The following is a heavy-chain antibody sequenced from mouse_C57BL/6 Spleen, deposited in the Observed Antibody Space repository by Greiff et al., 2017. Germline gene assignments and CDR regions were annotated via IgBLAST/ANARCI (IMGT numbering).Heavy chain of an antibody. Sequence: VMLVESGPGLVAPSQSLSITCTVSGFSLTSYGVDWVRQSPGKGLEWLGVIWGVGSTNYNSALKSRLSISKDNSKSQVFLKMNSLQTDDTAMYYCASGGDSSGYGFAYWGQGTLVTVSA. J-gene: IGHJ3*01. CDR2: IWGVGST. D-gene: IGHD3-2*02. CDR3: ASGGDSSGYGFAY. CDR1: GFSLTSYG. V-gene: IGHV2-6*01.